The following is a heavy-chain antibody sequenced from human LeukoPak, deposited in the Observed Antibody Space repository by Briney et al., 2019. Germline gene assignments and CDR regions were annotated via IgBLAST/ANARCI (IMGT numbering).Heavy chain of an antibody. V-gene: IGHV3-7*01. J-gene: IGHJ4*02. CDR3: ARVPLGGVSSPAPSFDY. CDR1: GFTFSSYW. Sequence: GGSLRLSCAASGFTFSSYWMSWVRQAQGKGLEWVANIKQDGSEKYYVDSVKGRFTIARDNAKNSLYLQMNSLRAEDTAVYYCARVPLGGVSSPAPSFDYWGQGTLVTVSS. D-gene: IGHD3-16*01. CDR2: IKQDGSEK.